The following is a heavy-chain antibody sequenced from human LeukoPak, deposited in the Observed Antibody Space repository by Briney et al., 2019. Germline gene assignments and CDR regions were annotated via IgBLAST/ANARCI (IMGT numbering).Heavy chain of an antibody. J-gene: IGHJ4*02. CDR2: ISGSGGST. D-gene: IGHD4-23*01. Sequence: PGGSLRLSCAASGFTFSSYAMTWVRQAPGKGLEWVSSISGSGGSTYYADSVKGRFTISRDNSKNTLYLQMNSLRAEDTAVYYCASAGSTTVVIEYYFDYWGQGTLVTVSS. V-gene: IGHV3-23*01. CDR3: ASAGSTTVVIEYYFDY. CDR1: GFTFSSYA.